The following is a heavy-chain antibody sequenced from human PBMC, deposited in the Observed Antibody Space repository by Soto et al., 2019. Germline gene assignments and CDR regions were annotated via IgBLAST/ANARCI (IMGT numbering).Heavy chain of an antibody. J-gene: IGHJ5*02. D-gene: IGHD2-8*01. CDR3: ARDRSTYGGGGTGEVKENWFDP. V-gene: IGHV4-61*08. CDR2: AYYSGST. CDR1: GGSISSGGYY. Sequence: PSETLSLTCTVSGGSISSGGYYWSWIRQHPGKGLEWIGYAYYSGSTDYNPSLKSRVTMSVGTSKNQVSLKLNSVTTADTAVYYCARDRSTYGGGGTGEVKENWFDPWGPGTLVTVSS.